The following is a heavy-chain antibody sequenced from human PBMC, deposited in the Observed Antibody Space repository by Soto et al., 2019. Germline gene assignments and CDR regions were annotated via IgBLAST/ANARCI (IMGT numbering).Heavy chain of an antibody. D-gene: IGHD2-15*01. V-gene: IGHV3-30*04. CDR3: AGGDNYYALGV. J-gene: IGHJ6*02. CDR1: ASTFSNYI. CDR2: ISYDGSNS. Sequence: ESGGGVVQPGRSLRLSCAASASTFSNYIMHWVRQAPGKGLEWVAFISYDGSNSNYADFVEGRFTISRDNPKNMLYLQLSSLRPDDTAVYYCAGGDNYYALGVWGQGTPVTVSS.